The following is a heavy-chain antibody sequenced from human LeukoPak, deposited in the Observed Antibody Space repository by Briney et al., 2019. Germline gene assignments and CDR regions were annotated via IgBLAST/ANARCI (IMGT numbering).Heavy chain of an antibody. CDR3: ATLYDSPPPGDFDY. J-gene: IGHJ4*02. CDR1: GYTFTGYY. Sequence: ASVKVSCKASGYTFTGYYMHWVRQAPGQGLEWMGWINPNSGGTNYAQKFQGRVTMTRDTSISTAYMELSRLRSDDTAVYYCATLYDSPPPGDFDYWGQGTLVTVSS. V-gene: IGHV1-2*02. CDR2: INPNSGGT. D-gene: IGHD3-22*01.